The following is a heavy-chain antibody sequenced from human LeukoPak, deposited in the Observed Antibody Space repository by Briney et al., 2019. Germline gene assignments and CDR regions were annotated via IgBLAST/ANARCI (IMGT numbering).Heavy chain of an antibody. Sequence: GGSLRLSCAASGFTFSDYYMSWIRQAPGKGLEWVPYISSSGSTIYYADSVKGRFTISRDNAKNSLYLQMNSLRAEDTAVYYCARETKGSYYYDSSGYYSLWGQGTLVTVSS. CDR3: ARETKGSYYYDSSGYYSL. J-gene: IGHJ4*02. CDR2: ISSSGSTI. CDR1: GFTFSDYY. D-gene: IGHD3-22*01. V-gene: IGHV3-11*04.